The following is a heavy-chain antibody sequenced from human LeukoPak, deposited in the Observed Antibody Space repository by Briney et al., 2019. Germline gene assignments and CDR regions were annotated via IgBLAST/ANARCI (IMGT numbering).Heavy chain of an antibody. CDR1: GGSFSGYY. D-gene: IGHD3-10*01. J-gene: IGHJ5*02. CDR3: ARGYHGSGSYGSSYNWFDP. CDR2: INHSGST. V-gene: IGHV4-34*01. Sequence: SETLSLTCAVYGGSFSGYYWSWIRQPPGKGLEWIGEINHSGSTNYNPSLKSRVTIPVDTSKNQFSLKLSSVTAADTAVYYCARGYHGSGSYGSSYNWFDPWGQGTLVTVSS.